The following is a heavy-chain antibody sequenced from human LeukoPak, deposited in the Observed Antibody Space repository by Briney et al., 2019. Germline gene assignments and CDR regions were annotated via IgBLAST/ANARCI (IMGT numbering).Heavy chain of an antibody. CDR1: GGSISSYY. V-gene: IGHV4-59*01. CDR3: ARVSVGSWYYFDY. D-gene: IGHD6-13*01. Sequence: SENLSLTCTVSGGSISSYYWSWIRQPPGKGLEWIGYIYYSGSTNYNPSLKSRVTISVDTSKNQFSLKLSSVTAADTAVYYCARVSVGSWYYFDYWGQGTLVTVSS. CDR2: IYYSGST. J-gene: IGHJ4*02.